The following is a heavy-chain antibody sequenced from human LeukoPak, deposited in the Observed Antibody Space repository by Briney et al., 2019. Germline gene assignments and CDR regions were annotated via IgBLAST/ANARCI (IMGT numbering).Heavy chain of an antibody. Sequence: GGSLRLSCAASGFTFSSYSMNWVHLAPGKGLEWVSCITSSSSTIYYADSVKGRFTISRDNAKNSLYLQMNSLRAEDTAVYYCASDLSGGDRDYFDYWGQGTLVTVSS. CDR1: GFTFSSYS. CDR3: ASDLSGGDRDYFDY. CDR2: ITSSSSTI. D-gene: IGHD2-21*02. V-gene: IGHV3-48*01. J-gene: IGHJ4*02.